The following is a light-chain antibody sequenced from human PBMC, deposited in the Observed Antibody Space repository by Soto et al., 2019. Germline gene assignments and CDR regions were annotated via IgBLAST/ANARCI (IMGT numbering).Light chain of an antibody. CDR3: QQYADYSS. CDR2: KAT. Sequence: DIQMTQSPSTLPASVGDRVTVACRASQSIGSWLAWYQQKPGHAPKLLIYKATTLESGVPSRFSGSASGTEFTLTLASRQPDDFATYYCQQYADYSSFGQGTRVE. V-gene: IGKV1-5*03. J-gene: IGKJ1*01. CDR1: QSIGSW.